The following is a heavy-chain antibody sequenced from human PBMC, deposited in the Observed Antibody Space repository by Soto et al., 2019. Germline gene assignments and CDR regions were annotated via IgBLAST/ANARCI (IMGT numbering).Heavy chain of an antibody. Sequence: SETLSLTCAVYGGSFSGYYWSWIRQPPGKGLEWIGEINHSGSTNYNPSLKSRVTISVDTSKNQFSLKLSSVTAADTAVYYCARGVPAATPSNWFDPWGQGTLVTVSS. D-gene: IGHD2-2*01. V-gene: IGHV4-34*01. CDR3: ARGVPAATPSNWFDP. CDR1: GGSFSGYY. J-gene: IGHJ5*02. CDR2: INHSGST.